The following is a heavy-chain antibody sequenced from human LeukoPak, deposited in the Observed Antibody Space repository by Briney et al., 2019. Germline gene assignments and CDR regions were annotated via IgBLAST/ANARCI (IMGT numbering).Heavy chain of an antibody. CDR1: GYSFSNYY. CDR3: ASRTGSYYPFDS. V-gene: IGHV5-51*01. J-gene: IGHJ4*02. CDR2: MYPGGSDI. D-gene: IGHD1-26*01. Sequence: GESLKISCKGSGYSFSNYYIDWVRQMPGKGLEWMGVMYPGGSDIRYSPSFQGQVTISADKSIDTAYLQWSSLKTSDSAMYYCASRTGSYYPFDSWGQGTLVTGSS.